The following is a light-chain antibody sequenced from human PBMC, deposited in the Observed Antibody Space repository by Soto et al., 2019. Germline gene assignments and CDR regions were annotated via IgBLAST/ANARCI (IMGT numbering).Light chain of an antibody. CDR3: SSYTSGNCYV. CDR2: DVN. Sequence: QSALTQPASVSGSPGQSITISCTGTSSDVGGYEYVSWYQHHPGKAPKLMIYDVNNRPSGVSNRFSGSKSGNTASLTISGLQAEDEADYYCSSYTSGNCYVFGTGTKLTVL. V-gene: IGLV2-14*03. J-gene: IGLJ1*01. CDR1: SSDVGGYEY.